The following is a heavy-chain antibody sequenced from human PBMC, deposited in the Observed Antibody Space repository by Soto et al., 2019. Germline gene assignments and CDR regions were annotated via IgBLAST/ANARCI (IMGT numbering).Heavy chain of an antibody. CDR2: ISSSSSYI. V-gene: IGHV3-21*01. CDR3: ARDWHSGIYKFKWFDP. J-gene: IGHJ5*02. D-gene: IGHD1-26*01. CDR1: GFTFSRYS. Sequence: EVQLVDSGGGLGNPGGSLRLYCAASGFTFSRYSMNWVRQDPGKGLEWVSSISSSSSYIYYAYSVKGRFTISRDNAKNSLYLQMKSRRAEDTAVYYCARDWHSGIYKFKWFDPWGQGSIVTVSS.